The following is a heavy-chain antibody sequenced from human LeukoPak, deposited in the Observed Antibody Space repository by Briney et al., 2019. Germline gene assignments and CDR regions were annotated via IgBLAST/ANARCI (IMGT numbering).Heavy chain of an antibody. D-gene: IGHD6-13*01. J-gene: IGHJ4*02. CDR2: IYSGGST. Sequence: GGSLRLSCAASGFTVSSNYMSWVRQAPGKGLEWVSVIYSGGSTYYADSVEGRFTISRDNSKNTLYLQMNSLRAEDTAVYYCARELAAAGTDYWGQGTLVTVSS. V-gene: IGHV3-66*01. CDR1: GFTVSSNY. CDR3: ARELAAAGTDY.